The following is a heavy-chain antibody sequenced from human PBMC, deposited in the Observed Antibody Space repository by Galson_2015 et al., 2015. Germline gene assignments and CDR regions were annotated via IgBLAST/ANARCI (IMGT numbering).Heavy chain of an antibody. V-gene: IGHV3-53*01. J-gene: IGHJ4*02. CDR3: ARVFSSVTWYFDY. CDR2: IYSGGTT. D-gene: IGHD2-2*01. CDR1: GFPVGTNY. Sequence: SLRLSCAASGFPVGTNYMGWVRQAPGTGLEWVSVIYSGGTTDYAGSVKGRFIISRDDSKNTLYLQMNSLRGEDTAVYYCARVFSSVTWYFDYWGQGTLVTVSS.